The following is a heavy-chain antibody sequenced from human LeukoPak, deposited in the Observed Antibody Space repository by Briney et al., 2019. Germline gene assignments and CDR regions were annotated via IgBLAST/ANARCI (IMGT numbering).Heavy chain of an antibody. CDR1: GDSIISSSYY. CDR2: IYYSGST. D-gene: IGHD6-13*01. V-gene: IGHV4-39*07. Sequence: SETLPLTCTVSGDSIISSSYYWGYIRQPPGKGLEWIGSIYYSGSTYYNPSLRGRVTISVDTSKNQFSLKLSSVTAADTAVYYCARVSRIAAVQNWFDPWGQGTLVTVSS. J-gene: IGHJ5*02. CDR3: ARVSRIAAVQNWFDP.